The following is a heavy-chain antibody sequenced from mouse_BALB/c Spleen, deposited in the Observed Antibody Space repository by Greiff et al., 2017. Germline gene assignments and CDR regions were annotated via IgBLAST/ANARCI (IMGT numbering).Heavy chain of an antibody. CDR3: TRSSTTATLAY. J-gene: IGHJ3*01. CDR1: GYSFTSYW. V-gene: IGHV1-5*01. CDR2: IYPGNSDT. D-gene: IGHD1-2*01. Sequence: VQLQQSGTVLARPGASVKMSCKASGYSFTSYWMHWVKQRPGQGLEWIGAIYPGNSDTSYNQKFKGKAKLTAVTSASTAYMELSSLTNEDSAVYYGTRSSTTATLAYWGQGTLVTVSA.